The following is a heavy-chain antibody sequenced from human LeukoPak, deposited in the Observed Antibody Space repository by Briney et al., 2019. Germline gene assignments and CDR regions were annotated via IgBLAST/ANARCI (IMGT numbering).Heavy chain of an antibody. V-gene: IGHV4-59*08. Sequence: MSSETLSLTCTVSGGSISSYYWSWIRQPPGKGLEWIGYIYYSGSTNYNPSLKSRVTISVDRSKNQFSLKLSSVTAADTAVYYCARHRSVHYDAFDMWGQGTMVTVSS. J-gene: IGHJ3*02. D-gene: IGHD1-1*01. CDR2: IYYSGST. CDR1: GGSISSYY. CDR3: ARHRSVHYDAFDM.